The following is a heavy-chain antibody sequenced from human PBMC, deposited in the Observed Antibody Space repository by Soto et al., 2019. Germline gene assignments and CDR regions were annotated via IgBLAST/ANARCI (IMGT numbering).Heavy chain of an antibody. CDR2: IWYDGSNK. V-gene: IGHV3-33*01. CDR1: GFTFSSYG. J-gene: IGHJ6*02. D-gene: IGHD3-22*01. CDR3: ARDSKDSSGLSNYYYYYGMDV. Sequence: QVQLVESGGGVVQPGRSLRLSCAASGFTFSSYGMHWVRQAPGKGLEWVAVIWYDGSNKYYADSVKGRFTISRDNSKNTLYLQMNSLRAEDTAVYYCARDSKDSSGLSNYYYYYGMDVWGQGTTVTVSS.